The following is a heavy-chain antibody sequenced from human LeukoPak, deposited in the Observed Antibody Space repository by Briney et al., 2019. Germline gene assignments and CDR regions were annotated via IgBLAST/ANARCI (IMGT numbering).Heavy chain of an antibody. V-gene: IGHV3-11*01. D-gene: IGHD6-13*01. CDR3: AKERQLEALSDY. CDR1: GFTFSDYY. CDR2: ISSSGNTI. J-gene: IGHJ4*02. Sequence: GGSLRLSCAASGFTFSDYYMSWIRQAPGKGLEWVSYISSSGNTIYYADSVKGRFTISRDNSKNTLYLQMNSLRAEDTAVYYCAKERQLEALSDYWGQGTLVTVSS.